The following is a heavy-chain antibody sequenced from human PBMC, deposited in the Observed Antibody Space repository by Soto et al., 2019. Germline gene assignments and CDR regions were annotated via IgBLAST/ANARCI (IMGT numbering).Heavy chain of an antibody. V-gene: IGHV3-53*01. Sequence: GGSKRVSSTASGLKIISYARSWVSKTPGKGLEWVSVIYSGGSTYYADSVKGRFTISRDNSKNTLYLQMNSLRAEDTAVYYCARNYYDSGGGFDYWGQGTLVTVSS. CDR3: ARNYYDSGGGFDY. CDR2: IYSGGST. J-gene: IGHJ4*02. D-gene: IGHD3-22*01. CDR1: GLKIISYA.